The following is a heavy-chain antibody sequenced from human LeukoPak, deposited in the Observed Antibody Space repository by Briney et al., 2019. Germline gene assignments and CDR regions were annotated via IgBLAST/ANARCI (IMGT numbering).Heavy chain of an antibody. J-gene: IGHJ4*02. V-gene: IGHV3-21*01. CDR3: ARVVYSYGYVDY. D-gene: IGHD5-18*01. Sequence: GGSLRLSCAAFGFTFSSYSMNWVRQAPGKGLEWVSSISSSSSYIYYADSVKGRFTISRDNAKNSLYLQMNSLRAEDTAVYYCARVVYSYGYVDYWGQGTLVTVSS. CDR2: ISSSSSYI. CDR1: GFTFSSYS.